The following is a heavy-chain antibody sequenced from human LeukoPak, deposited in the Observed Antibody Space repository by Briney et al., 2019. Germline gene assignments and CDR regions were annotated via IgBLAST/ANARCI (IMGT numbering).Heavy chain of an antibody. V-gene: IGHV4-61*02. CDR2: IYTSGST. D-gene: IGHD2-15*01. J-gene: IGHJ4*02. CDR3: ARDSPPAHCSGGSCYFDY. CDR1: GGSISSGSYY. Sequence: SETLSLTCTVSGGSISSGSYYWSWIRQPAGKGLEWIGRIYTSGSTNYNPSLKSRVTISVDTSKNQFSLKLSSVTAADTAVYYCARDSPPAHCSGGSCYFDYWGQGTLVTVSS.